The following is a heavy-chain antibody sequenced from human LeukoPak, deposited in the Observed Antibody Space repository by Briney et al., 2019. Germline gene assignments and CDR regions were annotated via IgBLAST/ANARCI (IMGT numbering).Heavy chain of an antibody. V-gene: IGHV5-51*01. J-gene: IGHJ4*02. D-gene: IGHD6-19*01. CDR1: GYRFISYW. CDR3: ARQVAVAAWDY. Sequence: GESLKISCKGSGYRFISYWIGWVRLMPGKGLEWMGIIYPSDSETRYSPSFQGQVTISADKSISTAYLQWSSLKASDTAMYYCARQVAVAAWDYWGQGTLVTVSS. CDR2: IYPSDSET.